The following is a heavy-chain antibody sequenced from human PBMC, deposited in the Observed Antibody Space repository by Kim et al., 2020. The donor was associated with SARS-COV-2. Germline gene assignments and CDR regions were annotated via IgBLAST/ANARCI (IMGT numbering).Heavy chain of an antibody. CDR1: GFTFSNYG. V-gene: IGHV3-33*01. CDR3: ARNFPDGYYYHVDV. CDR2: IWYDETKE. J-gene: IGHJ6*03. Sequence: GSLRLSCAASGFTFSNYGMHWVRQAPGKGLEWVAIIWYDETKEYYADSVKGRFTISRDNSRKTLYLQMNSLRAEETAVYYCARNFPDGYYYHVDVWGKGTRVTVPS.